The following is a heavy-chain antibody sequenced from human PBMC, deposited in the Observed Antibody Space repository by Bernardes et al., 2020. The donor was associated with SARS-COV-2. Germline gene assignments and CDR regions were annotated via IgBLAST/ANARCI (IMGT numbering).Heavy chain of an antibody. CDR1: GDSISSDY. CDR2: IYNTATT. V-gene: IGHV4-59*07. CDR3: ARAGKITVPSWGLYDYKYAMDV. Sequence: SNTLYVMCTVAGDSISSDYWTWLRQPPGKGLEWIGYIYNTATTNFNPSLKSRVSISVDTSKNQFSLKLTSVTAADTAVYYCARAGKITVPSWGLYDYKYAMDVWGQGTTVTVSS. J-gene: IGHJ6*02. D-gene: IGHD3-16*01.